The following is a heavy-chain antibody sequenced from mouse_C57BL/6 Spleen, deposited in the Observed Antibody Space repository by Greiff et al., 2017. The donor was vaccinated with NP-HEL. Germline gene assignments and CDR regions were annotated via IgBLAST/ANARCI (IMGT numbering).Heavy chain of an antibody. CDR3: TVYYGYDVGFAY. Sequence: EVKLMESGAELVRPGASVKLSCTASGFNIKDYYMHWVKQRPEQGLEWIGRIDPEDGDTEYAPKFQGKATMTADTSSNTAYLQLSSLTSEDTAVYYCTVYYGYDVGFAYWGQGTLVTVSA. D-gene: IGHD2-2*01. J-gene: IGHJ3*01. CDR2: IDPEDGDT. CDR1: GFNIKDYY. V-gene: IGHV14-1*01.